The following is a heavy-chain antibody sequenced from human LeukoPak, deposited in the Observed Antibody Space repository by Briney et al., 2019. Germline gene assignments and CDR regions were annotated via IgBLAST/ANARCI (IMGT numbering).Heavy chain of an antibody. D-gene: IGHD3-10*01. CDR1: GFTFSSYA. CDR3: ARDANRYGSGTLDY. J-gene: IGHJ4*02. V-gene: IGHV3-30-3*01. CDR2: ISYDGSNK. Sequence: PGGSQRLSCAASGFTFSSYAMHWVRQAPGKGLEWVAVISYDGSNKYYADSVKGRFTISRDNSKNTLYLQMNSLRTEDTAVYYCARDANRYGSGTLDYWGQGTLVTVSS.